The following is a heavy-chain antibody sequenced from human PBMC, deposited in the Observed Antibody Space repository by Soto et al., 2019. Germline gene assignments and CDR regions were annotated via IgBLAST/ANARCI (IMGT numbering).Heavy chain of an antibody. CDR1: GGSFSGYY. V-gene: IGHV4-34*01. J-gene: IGHJ6*02. Sequence: SETLSLTCAVYGGSFSGYYWSWIRQPPGKGLEWIGEINHSGSTNYNPSLKSRVTISVDTSKNQFSLKLSSVTAADTAVYYCASGSKRGYCSSTSCRPYYYYYGMDVWGQGTTVTVSS. CDR3: ASGSKRGYCSSTSCRPYYYYYGMDV. D-gene: IGHD2-2*01. CDR2: INHSGST.